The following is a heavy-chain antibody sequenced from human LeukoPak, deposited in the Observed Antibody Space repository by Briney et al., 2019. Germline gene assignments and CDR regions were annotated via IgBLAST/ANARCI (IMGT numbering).Heavy chain of an antibody. CDR2: IYTSGST. CDR1: GGSISSGSYY. J-gene: IGHJ5*02. V-gene: IGHV4-61*09. D-gene: IGHD3-3*01. CDR3: ARDGPFLEWFLLNP. Sequence: SSQTLSLTCTVSGGSISSGSYYWSWIRQPAGKGLEWIGHIYTSGSTNYNPSLKSRVTMSVDTSKNQFSLKLSSVTAADTAVYYCARDGPFLEWFLLNPWGQGTLVTVSS.